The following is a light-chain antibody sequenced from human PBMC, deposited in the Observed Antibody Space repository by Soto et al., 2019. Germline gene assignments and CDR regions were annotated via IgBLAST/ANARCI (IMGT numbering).Light chain of an antibody. V-gene: IGKV1-5*01. CDR1: QSISSW. CDR3: HQFNSNWPAA. Sequence: DIQLTQSPSTLSASVGDRVTITCRASQSISSWLAWYQQKPGKAPNLLIYDASSLESGVPSRFSGSGSGTKFTLTTSSLQAPEYAAYYYHQFNSNWPAAFGQGTKVDIK. J-gene: IGKJ1*01. CDR2: DAS.